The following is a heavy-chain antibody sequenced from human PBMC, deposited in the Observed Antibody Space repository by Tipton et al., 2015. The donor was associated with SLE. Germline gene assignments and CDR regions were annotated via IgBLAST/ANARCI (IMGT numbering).Heavy chain of an antibody. CDR3: ARERSNCGGDCNDY. V-gene: IGHV3-48*03. Sequence: SLRLSCAASGFTFSTYEFNWVRQAPGKGLEWISYINSGGDTRYADSVKGRFTISRDNARNSVYLQMNSLRVDDTAVYFCARERSNCGGDCNDYWGQGTLVTVSS. CDR1: GFTFSTYE. D-gene: IGHD2-21*01. J-gene: IGHJ4*02. CDR2: INSGGDTR.